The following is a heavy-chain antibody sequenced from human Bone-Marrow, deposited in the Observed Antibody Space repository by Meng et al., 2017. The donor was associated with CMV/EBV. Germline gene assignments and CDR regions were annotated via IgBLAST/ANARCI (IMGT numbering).Heavy chain of an antibody. CDR1: GFTFSSYW. D-gene: IGHD2-2*01. CDR3: SRVSRDCSSINCLGGSGYYYYGMDV. Sequence: GESLKISCAASGFTFSSYWMSWVRQAPGKGLEWVANIKQDGSEKYYVDSVKGRFTISRDNAKNSLYLQMSSLRSEDTAVYYCSRVSRDCSSINCLGGSGYYYYGMDVWGQGTTVTVSS. V-gene: IGHV3-7*03. J-gene: IGHJ6*02. CDR2: IKQDGSEK.